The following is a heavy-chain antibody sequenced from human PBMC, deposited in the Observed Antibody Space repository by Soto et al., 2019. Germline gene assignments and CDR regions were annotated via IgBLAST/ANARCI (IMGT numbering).Heavy chain of an antibody. Sequence: PGGSLRLSCAASGFTFSSYGMHWVRQAPGKGLEWVAVISYDGSNKYYADSVKGRFTISRDNSKNTLYLQMNSLRAEDTAVYYCAKGVSYDILTGCCYWGQGTLVTVSS. D-gene: IGHD3-9*01. CDR2: ISYDGSNK. J-gene: IGHJ4*02. CDR1: GFTFSSYG. V-gene: IGHV3-30*18. CDR3: AKGVSYDILTGCCY.